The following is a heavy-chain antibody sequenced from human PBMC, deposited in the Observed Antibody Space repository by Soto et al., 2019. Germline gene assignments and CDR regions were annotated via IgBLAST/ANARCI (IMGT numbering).Heavy chain of an antibody. D-gene: IGHD2-15*01. CDR2: ISAYNGNT. CDR3: ARVQLIVVVVAATTNFDY. V-gene: IGHV1-18*01. J-gene: IGHJ4*02. CDR1: GYTFTSYG. Sequence: QVQLVQSGAEVKKPGASVKVSCKASGYTFTSYGISWVRQAPGQGLEWMGWISAYNGNTNYAQKLQGRVTMTTDTSTSTAYMELRSLRSDDPAVYYCARVQLIVVVVAATTNFDYWGQGTLVTVSS.